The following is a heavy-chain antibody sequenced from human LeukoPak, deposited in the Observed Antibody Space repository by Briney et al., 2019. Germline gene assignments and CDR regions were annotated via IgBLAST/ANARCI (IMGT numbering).Heavy chain of an antibody. CDR3: ARRRAHCSGGSCLGFDY. Sequence: SVKVSCKASGYTFTSYYMHWVRQAPGQGLEWMGGIIPIFGTANYAQKFQGRVTITADKSTSTAYMELSSLRSEDTAVYYCARRRAHCSGGSCLGFDYWGQGTLVTVSS. D-gene: IGHD2-15*01. V-gene: IGHV1-69*06. CDR1: GYTFTSYY. J-gene: IGHJ4*02. CDR2: IIPIFGTA.